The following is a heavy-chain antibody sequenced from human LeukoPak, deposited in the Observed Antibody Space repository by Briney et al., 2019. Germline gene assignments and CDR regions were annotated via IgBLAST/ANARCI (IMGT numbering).Heavy chain of an antibody. CDR1: GFTFDDYG. CDR2: INWNGGST. V-gene: IGHV3-20*04. CDR3: ARDPRLGDAFDI. Sequence: GGSLRLSCAASGFTFDDYGMSWVRHAPGKGLEWVSGINWNGGSTGYADSVKGRFTISRDNAKNSLYLQMNSLRAEDTALYYCARDPRLGDAFDIWGQGTMVTVSS. J-gene: IGHJ3*02. D-gene: IGHD3-9*01.